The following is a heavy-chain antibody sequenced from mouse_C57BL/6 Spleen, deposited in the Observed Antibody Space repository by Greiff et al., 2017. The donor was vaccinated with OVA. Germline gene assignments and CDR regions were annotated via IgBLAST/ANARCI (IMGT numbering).Heavy chain of an antibody. CDR1: GFSLTSYG. V-gene: IGHV2-2*01. Sequence: QVHVKQSGPGLVQPSQSLSITCTVSGFSLTSYGVHWVRQSPGKGLEWLGVIWSGGSTDYNAAFISRLSISKDNSKSQVFFKMNSLQADDTAIYYCARKNVDYAMDYWGQGTSVTVSS. J-gene: IGHJ4*01. CDR2: IWSGGST. CDR3: ARKNVDYAMDY.